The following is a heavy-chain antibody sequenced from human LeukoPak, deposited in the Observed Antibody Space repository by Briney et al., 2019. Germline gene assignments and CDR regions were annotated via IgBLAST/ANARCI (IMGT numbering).Heavy chain of an antibody. V-gene: IGHV4-59*01. J-gene: IGHJ5*02. Sequence: SETLSLTCTVSGGSISSYYWSWIRQPPGKGLEWIGYIHYSGSTNYNPSLKSRVTISVDTSKNQFSLKLSSVTAADTAVYYCARVGIAIRPFATNNWFDPWGQGTLVTVSS. CDR1: GGSISSYY. D-gene: IGHD6-6*01. CDR3: ARVGIAIRPFATNNWFDP. CDR2: IHYSGST.